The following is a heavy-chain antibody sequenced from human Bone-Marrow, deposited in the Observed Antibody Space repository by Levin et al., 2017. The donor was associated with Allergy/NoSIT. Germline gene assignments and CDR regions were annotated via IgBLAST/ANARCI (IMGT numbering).Heavy chain of an antibody. CDR3: ALYNSGWPFYFDY. J-gene: IGHJ4*02. CDR2: VHNTGSA. D-gene: IGHD6-19*01. CDR1: GDSITDHY. Sequence: SQTLSLTCTVSGDSITDHYWSWVRQPPGKGLEWIGHVHNTGSAYYSPTLKSRVSISMDTSKDQLSLTLTSVTAADTAVYYCALYNSGWPFYFDYWGQGALVAVSS. V-gene: IGHV4-4*07.